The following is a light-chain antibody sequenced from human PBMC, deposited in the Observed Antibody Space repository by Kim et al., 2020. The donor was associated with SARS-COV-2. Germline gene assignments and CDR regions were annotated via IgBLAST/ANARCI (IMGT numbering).Light chain of an antibody. V-gene: IGKV3-11*01. CDR2: DTS. J-gene: IGKJ4*01. CDR1: QTISRY. Sequence: EIVLTQSPATLSLSPGERATLSCRASQTISRYLAWYRQTPGQAPRLLIYDTSNRATGIPARFSGSGSGTDFTLTISSLEPEDFAIYYCQQRKNWPPTFGGGTKVDIK. CDR3: QQRKNWPPT.